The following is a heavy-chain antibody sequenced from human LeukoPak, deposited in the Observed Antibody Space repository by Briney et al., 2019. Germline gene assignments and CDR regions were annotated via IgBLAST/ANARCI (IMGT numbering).Heavy chain of an antibody. CDR1: GGTFSSYA. D-gene: IGHD2-21*01. Sequence: ASVKVSCKASGGTFSSYAISWVRQAPGQGLEWMGRIIPILGIANYAQKFQGRVTITADKSTSTAYMELSSLRSEDTAVYYCARGPYCGGECDPEAFDIWGQGTMVTVSS. CDR3: ARGPYCGGECDPEAFDI. CDR2: IIPILGIA. V-gene: IGHV1-69*04. J-gene: IGHJ3*02.